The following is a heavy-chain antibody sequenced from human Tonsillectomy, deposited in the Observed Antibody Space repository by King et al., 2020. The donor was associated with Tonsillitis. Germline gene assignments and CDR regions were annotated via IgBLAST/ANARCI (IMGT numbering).Heavy chain of an antibody. CDR1: GFTFLIYG. D-gene: IGHD4-17*01. CDR2: ISYDGSNK. Sequence: VQLVESGGGVVQPGRSLRLSCAASGFTFLIYGMHWVRQAPGRGLEWVAVISYDGSNKYYADSVKGRFTISRDNSKNTLYLQMNSLRADDTAVYYCAKDLAAYGDYDYYYYGMDVWGQGTTVTVSS. CDR3: AKDLAAYGDYDYYYYGMDV. V-gene: IGHV3-30*18. J-gene: IGHJ6*02.